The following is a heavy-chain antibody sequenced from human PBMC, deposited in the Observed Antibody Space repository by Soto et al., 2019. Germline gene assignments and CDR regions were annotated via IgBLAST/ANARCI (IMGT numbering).Heavy chain of an antibody. J-gene: IGHJ4*02. V-gene: IGHV4-31*03. CDR1: GGSISSGGYY. D-gene: IGHD2-2*01. Sequence: QVQLQESGPGLVKPSQTLSLTCTVSGGSISSGGYYWSGIRQHPGKGLEWIGYIYYSGSTYYNPSLKSRVPISVDTSKNQCSLKLSSVTAADTAVYYCARSSTSANYFDYWGQGTLVTVSS. CDR3: ARSSTSANYFDY. CDR2: IYYSGST.